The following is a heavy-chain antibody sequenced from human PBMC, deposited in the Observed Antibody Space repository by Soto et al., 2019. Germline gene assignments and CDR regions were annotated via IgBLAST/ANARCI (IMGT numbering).Heavy chain of an antibody. D-gene: IGHD3-3*01. V-gene: IGHV1-46*03. Sequence: QVQLVQSGAEVKKPGASVKVSCKVSGNIFTSQYMHWVRQAPGQGLEWMAMINPSGCRTSYAQMFQGRVTMTRDTSTSTVHMELSSLRSEDTAVYYCFRDVGDWGQGTLVTVSS. CDR1: GNIFTSQY. CDR3: FRDVGD. CDR2: INPSGCRT. J-gene: IGHJ4*02.